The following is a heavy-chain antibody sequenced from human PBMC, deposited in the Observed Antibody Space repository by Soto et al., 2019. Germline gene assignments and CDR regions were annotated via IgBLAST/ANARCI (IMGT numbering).Heavy chain of an antibody. V-gene: IGHV4-59*01. CDR2: IYYSGNT. Sequence: SETLSLTCTVSGGSISSYYWSWIRQPPGKGLEWIGYIYYSGNTHYNPSLKSRVTISVDTSKNQFSLKLSSVTAADTAVYYCARWVVPTTSFFYYGLDVWGQGTTVTVSS. D-gene: IGHD1-7*01. CDR3: ARWVVPTTSFFYYGLDV. J-gene: IGHJ6*02. CDR1: GGSISSYY.